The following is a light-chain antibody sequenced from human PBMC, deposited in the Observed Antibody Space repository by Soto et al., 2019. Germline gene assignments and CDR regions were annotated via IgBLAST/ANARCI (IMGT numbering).Light chain of an antibody. CDR2: YDS. Sequence: LTQPPSVSVAPGKTARITCGGNNIGSKSVHWYQQKPGQAPVLVIYYDSDRPSGIPERFSGSNSGNTATLTISRVEDGDEADYYCQVWDSSSDHRGYVFGTGTKVTVL. CDR1: NIGSKS. V-gene: IGLV3-21*04. J-gene: IGLJ1*01. CDR3: QVWDSSSDHRGYV.